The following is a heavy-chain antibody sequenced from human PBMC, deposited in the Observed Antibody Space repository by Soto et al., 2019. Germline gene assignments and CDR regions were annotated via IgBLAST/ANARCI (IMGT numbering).Heavy chain of an antibody. V-gene: IGHV3-23*01. CDR1: GFPLSTYG. CDR2: ITGTGGNT. D-gene: IGHD5-12*01. CDR3: ARIRGYGYGLDV. Sequence: EVQLLESGGGLVQPGGSLRLSCAASGFPLSTYGMTWVRQAPGKGLEWVSAITGTGGNTYYVDSVKGRFTSSRDNSKKMLYLQVNSLRVEDTAVYYCARIRGYGYGLDVWGPGTTVTVSS. J-gene: IGHJ6*02.